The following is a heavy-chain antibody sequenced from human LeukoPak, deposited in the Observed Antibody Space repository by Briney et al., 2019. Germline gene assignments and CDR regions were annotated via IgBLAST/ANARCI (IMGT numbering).Heavy chain of an antibody. D-gene: IGHD3-3*01. J-gene: IGHJ4*02. CDR2: IKQDGSEK. Sequence: GGSLRLSCAVSGFTFNNYWMRWFRQAPGKGLEWVANIKQDGSEKYYVDSVKGRFTISRDNAKNSLYLQMNGLRAEDTAVYYCARVGMYYDFWSGYYRGFYFDYWGQGTLVTVSS. CDR1: GFTFNNYW. V-gene: IGHV3-7*01. CDR3: ARVGMYYDFWSGYYRGFYFDY.